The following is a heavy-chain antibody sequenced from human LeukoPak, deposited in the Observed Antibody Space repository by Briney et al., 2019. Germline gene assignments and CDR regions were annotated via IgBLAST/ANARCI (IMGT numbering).Heavy chain of an antibody. J-gene: IGHJ4*02. CDR2: INPSGDST. CDR3: ARDEITPRGIGLDY. CDR1: GDTFIEHY. Sequence: ASVKVSCKASGDTFIEHYIHWVRQAPGQALEWMGIINPSGDSTTYAQKFQGRVTMTRDTSTTTVYMELSSLRSEDTAVYYCARDEITPRGIGLDYWGQGTLVSVSS. V-gene: IGHV1-46*01. D-gene: IGHD1-14*01.